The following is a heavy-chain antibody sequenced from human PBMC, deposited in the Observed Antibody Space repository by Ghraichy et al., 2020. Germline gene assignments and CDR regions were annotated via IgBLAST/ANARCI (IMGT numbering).Heavy chain of an antibody. Sequence: GGSLRLSCAASGFTVSSNYMSWVRQAPGKGLEWVSVIYSGGSTYYADSVKGRFTISRDNSKNTLYLQMNSLRAEDTAVYYCARAFYGDYSPNWFDPGAREPWSPSPQ. V-gene: IGHV3-53*01. J-gene: IGHJ5*02. D-gene: IGHD4-17*01. CDR1: GFTVSSNY. CDR3: ARAFYGDYSPNWFDP. CDR2: IYSGGST.